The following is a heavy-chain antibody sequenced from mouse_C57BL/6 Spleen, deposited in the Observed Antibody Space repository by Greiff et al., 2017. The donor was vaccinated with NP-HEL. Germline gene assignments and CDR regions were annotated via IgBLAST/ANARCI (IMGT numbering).Heavy chain of an antibody. J-gene: IGHJ2*01. CDR3: ARQLRNFDY. D-gene: IGHD2-4*01. CDR1: GYTFTSYG. V-gene: IGHV1-81*01. CDR2: IYPRSGNT. Sequence: VQVVESGAELARPGASVKLSCKASGYTFTSYGISWVKQRTGQGLEWIGEIYPRSGNTYYNEKFKGKATLTADKSSSTAYMELRSLTSEDSAVYFCARQLRNFDYWGQGTTLTVSS.